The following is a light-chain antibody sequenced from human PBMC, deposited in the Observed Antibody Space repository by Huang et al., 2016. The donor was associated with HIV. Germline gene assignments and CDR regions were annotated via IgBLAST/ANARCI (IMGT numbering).Light chain of an antibody. V-gene: IGKV1-33*01. CDR1: QDISNY. CDR2: DAC. J-gene: IGKJ3*01. Sequence: DIQMTQSPSSLSASVGDRVTITCQASQDISNYLNWYQQQPGEAPKLLIYDACNLETGVASRFSGSGSGTDFTFTISSLLPEDIATYYCQQYDNLPRFTFGPGTKVDIK. CDR3: QQYDNLPRFT.